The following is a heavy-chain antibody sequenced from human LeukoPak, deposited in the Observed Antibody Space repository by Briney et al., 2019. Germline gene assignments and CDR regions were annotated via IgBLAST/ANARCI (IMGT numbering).Heavy chain of an antibody. D-gene: IGHD5-12*01. Sequence: SETLSLTCAVSGYSISSGYYWGWIRQPPGKGLEWIGSIYHGGSTYYNPSLKSRVTISVDTSKNQFSLKLSSVTAADTAVYYCARARSGYSGYDQDDAFDIWGQGTMDTVSS. J-gene: IGHJ3*02. CDR2: IYHGGST. CDR1: GYSISSGYY. V-gene: IGHV4-38-2*01. CDR3: ARARSGYSGYDQDDAFDI.